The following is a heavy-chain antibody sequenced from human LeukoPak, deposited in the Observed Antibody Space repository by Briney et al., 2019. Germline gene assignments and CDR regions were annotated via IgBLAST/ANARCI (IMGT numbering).Heavy chain of an antibody. CDR1: GFIFSSYA. Sequence: GGSLRLSCAASGFIFSSYAMSWVRQAPGKGLEWVSTISGSGGSTYYADSVKGRFTISRDNSKNTVYLQMNSLRAEGTAVYYCAKDRSCTNGVCHGDFDYWGQGTLVTVSS. V-gene: IGHV3-23*01. CDR3: AKDRSCTNGVCHGDFDY. D-gene: IGHD2-8*01. J-gene: IGHJ4*02. CDR2: ISGSGGST.